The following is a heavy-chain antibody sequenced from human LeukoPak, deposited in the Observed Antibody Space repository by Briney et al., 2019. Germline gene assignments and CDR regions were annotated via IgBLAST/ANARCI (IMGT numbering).Heavy chain of an antibody. Sequence: VASVKVSFTASGYSFTIYWIGWVRQMPGKGLGWMGIIYPGDSDTRYIPSFQGQVTISAAKSISTAYLQWSSLKASDTAMYYCARSATVTDAFDIWGQGTMVTVSS. V-gene: IGHV5-51*01. CDR3: ARSATVTDAFDI. CDR1: GYSFTIYW. CDR2: IYPGDSDT. D-gene: IGHD4-17*01. J-gene: IGHJ3*02.